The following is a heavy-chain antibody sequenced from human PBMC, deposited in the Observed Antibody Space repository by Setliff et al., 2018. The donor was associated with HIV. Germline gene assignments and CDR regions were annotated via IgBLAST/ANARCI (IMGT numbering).Heavy chain of an antibody. Sequence: SETLSLTCAVYGGSFSGYYWSWIRQPPGKGLEWIGEINHSGSTNYNPSHKSRVTISVDMSKNQFSLKLSSVTAADTAVYYCARGLPYYYGSGRRSYYYMDVWGKGATVTVSS. CDR1: GGSFSGYY. J-gene: IGHJ6*03. D-gene: IGHD3-10*01. V-gene: IGHV4-34*01. CDR2: INHSGST. CDR3: ARGLPYYYGSGRRSYYYMDV.